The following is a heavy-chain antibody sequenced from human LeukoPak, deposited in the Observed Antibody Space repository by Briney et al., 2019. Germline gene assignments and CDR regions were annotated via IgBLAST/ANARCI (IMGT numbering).Heavy chain of an antibody. J-gene: IGHJ4*02. Sequence: PGGSLRLSCAASGFTFSSYSMNWVRQAPGKGLEWVSSISSSSSYIYYADSVKGRFTISRDNAKNSLYLQMNSLRAEDTAVYYCAREAYDILTGYSYYFDYWGQGTLVTASS. CDR3: AREAYDILTGYSYYFDY. CDR1: GFTFSSYS. CDR2: ISSSSSYI. D-gene: IGHD3-9*01. V-gene: IGHV3-21*01.